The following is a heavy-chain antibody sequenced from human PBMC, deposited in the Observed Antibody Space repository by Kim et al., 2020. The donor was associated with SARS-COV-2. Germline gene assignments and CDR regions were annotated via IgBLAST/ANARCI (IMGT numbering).Heavy chain of an antibody. J-gene: IGHJ4*02. CDR3: ARDGEDTIGYFDY. D-gene: IGHD2-15*01. V-gene: IGHV1-69*13. Sequence: SVKVSCKASGGTFSSYAISWVRQAPGQGLEWMGGIIPIFGTANYAQKFQGRVTITADESTSTAYMELSSLRSEDTAVYYCARDGEDTIGYFDYWGQGTLVTVSS. CDR1: GGTFSSYA. CDR2: IIPIFGTA.